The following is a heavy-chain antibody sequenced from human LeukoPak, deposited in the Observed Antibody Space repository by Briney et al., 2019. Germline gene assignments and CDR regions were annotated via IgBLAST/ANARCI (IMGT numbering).Heavy chain of an antibody. CDR1: GFTFSNYW. Sequence: GGSLRLSCAASGFTFSNYWMSWVRQAPGKGPEWMGNIKEDGSETYYVDSVKGRFTISRDNAQNSLYLHMHSLRVEDTAVYYCAKAPYSSGWHGGYYFDYWGQGTLVTVSS. CDR3: AKAPYSSGWHGGYYFDY. D-gene: IGHD6-19*01. V-gene: IGHV3-7*03. J-gene: IGHJ4*02. CDR2: IKEDGSET.